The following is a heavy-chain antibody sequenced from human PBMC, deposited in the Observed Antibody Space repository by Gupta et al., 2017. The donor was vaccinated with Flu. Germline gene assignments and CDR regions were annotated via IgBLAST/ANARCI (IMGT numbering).Heavy chain of an antibody. J-gene: IGHJ4*02. Sequence: DVQLLASGGGLVQPGESLSLSGSASGFPFSNYAMSWVRQAPGKGLEWVSAIDNSGSYTYYADSVKGRFTISRDNSKKTLFLEMNSLTVEDTAPYYCAKGSSGGRPYYFDYWGQGALVTVSS. D-gene: IGHD2-15*01. CDR2: IDNSGSYT. CDR3: AKGSSGGRPYYFDY. V-gene: IGHV3-23*01. CDR1: GFPFSNYA.